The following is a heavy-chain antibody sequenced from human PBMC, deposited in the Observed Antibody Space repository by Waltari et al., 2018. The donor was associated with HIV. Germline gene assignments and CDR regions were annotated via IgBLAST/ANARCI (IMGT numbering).Heavy chain of an antibody. V-gene: IGHV4-34*01. Sequence: QVLLQQWGAGLFTPSETLSLTCAVYGASFTSYYWSWIRQPPGKGLEWIGEIDHSGNTDYTPSLKSRLTMSVDTSKNQFSLKLSSVTAADTAVYYCVRQGDSSGPYFGTFDIWGQGTLVTVSS. CDR1: GASFTSYY. CDR3: VRQGDSSGPYFGTFDI. CDR2: IDHSGNT. J-gene: IGHJ3*02. D-gene: IGHD3-22*01.